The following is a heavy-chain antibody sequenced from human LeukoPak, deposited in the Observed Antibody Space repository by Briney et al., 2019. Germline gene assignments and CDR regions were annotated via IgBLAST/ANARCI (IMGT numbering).Heavy chain of an antibody. J-gene: IGHJ2*01. CDR2: INHSGST. CDR3: ARIRWRQFDR. D-gene: IGHD5-18*01. Sequence: SETLSLTCAVYGGSFSGYYWSWIRQPPGKGLEWIGEINHSGSTNYNPSLKSRVTISVDTSKNQFSLKLSSVTAADAAVYYCARIRWRQFDRWGRGSLVTVSS. V-gene: IGHV4-34*01. CDR1: GGSFSGYY.